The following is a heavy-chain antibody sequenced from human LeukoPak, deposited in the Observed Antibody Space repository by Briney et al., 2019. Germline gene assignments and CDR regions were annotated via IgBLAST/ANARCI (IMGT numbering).Heavy chain of an antibody. Sequence: PGRSLRLSCAASGFTFDDYAMHWVRQAPGKGLEWVSGISWNSGSIGYADSVKGRFTISRDNTKNSLYLQMNSLRAEDTALYYCAKLRRSSWYYFDYWGQGTLVTVSS. D-gene: IGHD6-13*01. CDR1: GFTFDDYA. CDR3: AKLRRSSWYYFDY. J-gene: IGHJ4*02. CDR2: ISWNSGSI. V-gene: IGHV3-9*01.